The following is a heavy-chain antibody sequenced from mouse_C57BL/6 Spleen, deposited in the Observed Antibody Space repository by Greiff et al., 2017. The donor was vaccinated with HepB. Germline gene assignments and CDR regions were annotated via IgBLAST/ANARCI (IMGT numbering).Heavy chain of an antibody. CDR1: GYTFTSYW. CDR2: IYPGNSDT. D-gene: IGHD2-5*01. V-gene: IGHV1-5*01. J-gene: IGHJ3*01. Sequence: EVKVVESGTVLARPGASVKMSCKTSGYTFTSYWMHWVKQRPGQGLEWIGAIYPGNSDTSYNQKFKGKAKLTAVTSASTAYMELSSLTNEDSAVYYCTREGYSTSFAYWGQGTLVTVSA. CDR3: TREGYSTSFAY.